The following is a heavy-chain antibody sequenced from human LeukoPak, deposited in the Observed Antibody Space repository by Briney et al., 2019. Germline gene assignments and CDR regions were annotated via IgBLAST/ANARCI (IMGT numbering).Heavy chain of an antibody. V-gene: IGHV3-48*03. CDR1: GFVFSRDE. CDR2: ITSSGTTI. CDR3: ARGDTNRGNFDS. J-gene: IGHJ4*02. D-gene: IGHD1-14*01. Sequence: AGGSLRLSCAASGFVFSRDEMNWVRQAPGKGLEWVSSITSSGTTIYYGDSVKGRFTISRDNAKNSLYLQMDSLRAEDTAVYYCARGDTNRGNFDSLGQGTLVTVSS.